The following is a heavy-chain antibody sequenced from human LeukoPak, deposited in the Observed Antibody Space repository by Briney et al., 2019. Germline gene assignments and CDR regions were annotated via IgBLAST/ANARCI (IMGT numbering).Heavy chain of an antibody. D-gene: IGHD3-22*01. V-gene: IGHV5-51*01. CDR1: GYSFTSYW. CDR2: IYPGDSDT. Sequence: GESLKISCKGSGYSFTSYWIGRGRQMPGKGLEWMGIIYPGDSDTRYSPSFQGQVTISADKSISTAYLQWSSLKASDTAMYYCAGDSSGYYWEHAFDIWGQGTMVTVSS. CDR3: AGDSSGYYWEHAFDI. J-gene: IGHJ3*02.